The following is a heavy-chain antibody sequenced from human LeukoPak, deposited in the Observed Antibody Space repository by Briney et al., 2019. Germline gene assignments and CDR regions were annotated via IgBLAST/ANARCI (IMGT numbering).Heavy chain of an antibody. D-gene: IGHD5-18*01. CDR1: GGSISSSNW. J-gene: IGHJ5*02. V-gene: IGHV4-4*02. CDR2: IYHSGST. CDR3: ARDGDTAANWFDP. Sequence: SSETLSLTCAVSGGSISSSNWWSWVRQPPGKGLEWIGEIYHSGSTNYNPSLKSRVTISVDKSKNQFSLKLSSVTAADTAVYYCARDGDTAANWFDPWGQGTLVTVSS.